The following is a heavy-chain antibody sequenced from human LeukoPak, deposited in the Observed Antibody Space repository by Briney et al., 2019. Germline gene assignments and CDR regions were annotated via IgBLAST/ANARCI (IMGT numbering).Heavy chain of an antibody. Sequence: ASVKVSCKVSGYALTELSMHWVRQAPGKGLEWMGGFDPEDGETVYAQRFQGRVTMTEDTSTDTAYMELSSLRSEDTAVYYCATGSLRLGEFSLGYWGQGTLVTVSS. CDR2: FDPEDGET. V-gene: IGHV1-24*01. J-gene: IGHJ4*02. D-gene: IGHD3-16*02. CDR1: GYALTELS. CDR3: ATGSLRLGEFSLGY.